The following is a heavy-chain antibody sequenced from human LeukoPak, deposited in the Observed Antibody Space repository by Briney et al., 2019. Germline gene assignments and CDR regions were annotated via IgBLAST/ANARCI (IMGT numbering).Heavy chain of an antibody. V-gene: IGHV4-39*01. CDR3: ATLGYTNCSMDV. D-gene: IGHD3-16*02. Sequence: SETLSLTCTVSGGSISTTTYYWGWIRQPPGKGLQWIGAIYYSGSTYYNPSLKSRVTISVDTAKNQFSLRLSSVTAADTAVYHCATLGYTNCSMDVWGQGTAVTVSS. J-gene: IGHJ6*02. CDR1: GGSISTTTYY. CDR2: IYYSGST.